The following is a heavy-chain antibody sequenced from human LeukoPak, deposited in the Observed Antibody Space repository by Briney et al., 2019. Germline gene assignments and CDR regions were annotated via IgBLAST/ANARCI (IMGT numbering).Heavy chain of an antibody. Sequence: SETLSLSCAVYGVSFSGYSWCWIRQPPGKGLEWIGEINHSGRTTYNPSLKSRVTISLETSKNRIPLMLSSVPGADTAVYYCSRPNQCSSTACAGLILVWGQGTVVSVPS. CDR3: SRPNQCSSTACAGLILV. CDR2: INHSGRT. V-gene: IGHV4-34*01. D-gene: IGHD2-2*01. CDR1: GVSFSGYS. J-gene: IGHJ4*02.